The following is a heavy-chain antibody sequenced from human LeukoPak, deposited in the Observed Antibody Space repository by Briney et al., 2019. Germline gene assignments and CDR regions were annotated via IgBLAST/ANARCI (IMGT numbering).Heavy chain of an antibody. CDR1: VYTLTELS. Sequence: ASVKVSCKVSVYTLTELSMHWVRQAPGKGLEWMGGFDPEDGETIYAQKFQGRVTMTEDTSTDTAYMELSSLRSEDTAVYYCATRPFFGDSYGGFDYWGQGTLVTVSS. CDR2: FDPEDGET. V-gene: IGHV1-24*01. J-gene: IGHJ4*02. D-gene: IGHD5-18*01. CDR3: ATRPFFGDSYGGFDY.